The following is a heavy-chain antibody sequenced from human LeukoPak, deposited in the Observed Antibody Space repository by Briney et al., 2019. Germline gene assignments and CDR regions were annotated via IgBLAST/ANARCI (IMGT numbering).Heavy chain of an antibody. Sequence: AGTLTLTCAASGFTFSSYCMHWVRQAPGKGLEWVADIWYDGSNKYNAYSVKGRFTISRDNSKNTLYLQMNSLRAEDTAVYYCARDYVAYCGGDCYFFDYWGQGTLVTVSS. CDR3: ARDYVAYCGGDCYFFDY. V-gene: IGHV3-33*01. CDR1: GFTFSSYC. J-gene: IGHJ4*02. D-gene: IGHD2-21*02. CDR2: IWYDGSNK.